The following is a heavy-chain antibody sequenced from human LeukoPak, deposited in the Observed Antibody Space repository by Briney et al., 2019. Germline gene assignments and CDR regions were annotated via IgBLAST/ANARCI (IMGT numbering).Heavy chain of an antibody. CDR2: ITGSGGAT. CDR1: GFTFSTYA. D-gene: IGHD2-15*01. CDR3: AKGTLGSCSGSTCYPLDY. Sequence: PGGSLRLSCAASGFTFSTYAMNWVRQAPGKGLEWVSIITGSGGATYYPDSVKGRFTISRDNSKNTLYLQMNSVRADDTAVYYCAKGTLGSCSGSTCYPLDYWGLGTQVTVSS. J-gene: IGHJ4*02. V-gene: IGHV3-23*01.